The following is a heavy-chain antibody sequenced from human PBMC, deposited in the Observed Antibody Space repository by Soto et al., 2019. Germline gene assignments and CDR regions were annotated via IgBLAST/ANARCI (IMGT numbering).Heavy chain of an antibody. V-gene: IGHV3-23*01. D-gene: IGHD2-8*01. Sequence: EVQLLESGGGLVQPGGSLRLSCAASGFTFSSHGMSWVRQAPGKGLEWVSGISGSGGTTNYADSVKGRFTISRDNSKNTLYLQMYSLRVEDTAVDYCATDHCTVWGQGTTVTVS. CDR3: ATDHCTV. CDR1: GFTFSSHG. J-gene: IGHJ6*02. CDR2: ISGSGGTT.